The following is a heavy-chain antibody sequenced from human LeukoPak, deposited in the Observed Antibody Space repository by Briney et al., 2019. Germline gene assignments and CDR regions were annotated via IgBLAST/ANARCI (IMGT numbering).Heavy chain of an antibody. Sequence: GGSLRLSCAASGFTFSSYGMHWVRQAPGKGLEWVSAISGSGGSTYYADSVKGRFTISRDNSKNTLYLQMNSLRAEDTAVYYCAKAYYYDSSGPPADWGQGTLVTVSS. CDR3: AKAYYYDSSGPPAD. D-gene: IGHD3-22*01. CDR2: ISGSGGST. J-gene: IGHJ4*02. V-gene: IGHV3-23*01. CDR1: GFTFSSYG.